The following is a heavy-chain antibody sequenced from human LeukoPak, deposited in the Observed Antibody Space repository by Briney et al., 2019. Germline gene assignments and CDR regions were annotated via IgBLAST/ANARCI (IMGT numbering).Heavy chain of an antibody. J-gene: IGHJ4*02. D-gene: IGHD6-13*01. CDR3: ANPSSFISPNDY. V-gene: IGHV3-23*01. CDR1: GFTFSSYA. Sequence: PGGSLRLSCAASGFTFSSYAMSWVRQAPGKGLEWVSAISGSGGSTYYADSVKGRFTISRDNSKNTLYLQMNSLRAEDTAVYCCANPSSFISPNDYWGQGTLVTVSS. CDR2: ISGSGGST.